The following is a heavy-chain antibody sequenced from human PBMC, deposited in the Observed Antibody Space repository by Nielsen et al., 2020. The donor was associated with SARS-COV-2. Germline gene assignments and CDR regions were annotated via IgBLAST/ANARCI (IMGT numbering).Heavy chain of an antibody. CDR1: GFTFSIYW. D-gene: IGHD2-15*01. J-gene: IGHJ6*02. CDR3: ARDFGYCRGGTCNYYGMDV. Sequence: GGSLRLSCAASGFTFSIYWIHWVRQAPGKGLAWVSRIKSDGSGTIYADSVEGRFTISRDNAKNTLHLQMNSLRAEDTAVYYCARDFGYCRGGTCNYYGMDVWGQGTTVTVSS. CDR2: IKSDGSGT. V-gene: IGHV3-74*01.